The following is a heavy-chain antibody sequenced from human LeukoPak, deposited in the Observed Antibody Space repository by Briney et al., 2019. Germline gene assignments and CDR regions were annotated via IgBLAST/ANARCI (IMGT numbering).Heavy chain of an antibody. D-gene: IGHD6-13*01. CDR1: GFSLSTSGMC. CDR3: AHRRSSSSWYGNDAFDI. CDR2: LDWDDDK. V-gene: IGHV2-70*12. J-gene: IGHJ3*02. Sequence: GSGPTLVNPTQTLTLTCTFSGFSLSTSGMCVSWIRQPPGKAPEWLARLDWDDDKYYITSLKTRLTITKDTSKNQVVLTMTNMDPVDTATYYCAHRRSSSSWYGNDAFDIWGQGTMVTVSS.